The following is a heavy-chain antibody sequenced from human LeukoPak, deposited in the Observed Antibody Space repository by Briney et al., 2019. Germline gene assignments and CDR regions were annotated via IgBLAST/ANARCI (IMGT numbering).Heavy chain of an antibody. Sequence: GGSLRLSCAASGFTFDDYAMHWVRQPPGKGVEWVSGICWNSASIAYADSVKGRFTISRDNAKNSLYLQMNSLRPEDTALYYCAKDHIGSSWYSWFDPWGQGTLVTVSS. CDR3: AKDHIGSSWYSWFDP. J-gene: IGHJ5*02. D-gene: IGHD6-13*01. CDR2: ICWNSASI. V-gene: IGHV3-9*01. CDR1: GFTFDDYA.